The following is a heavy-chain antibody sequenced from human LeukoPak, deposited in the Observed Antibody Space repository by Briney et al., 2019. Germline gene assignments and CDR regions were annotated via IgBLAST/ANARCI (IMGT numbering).Heavy chain of an antibody. CDR2: INTNTGNP. J-gene: IGHJ4*02. Sequence: ASVKVSCKASGYTFNNYGIGWERQAPGQGLEWMGWINTNTGNPTYAQGFTGRFVFSLDTSVSTAYLQISSLKAEDTAVYYCARDPSRGIDYWGQGTLVTVSS. CDR1: GYTFNNYG. V-gene: IGHV7-4-1*02. CDR3: ARDPSRGIDY. D-gene: IGHD3-16*01.